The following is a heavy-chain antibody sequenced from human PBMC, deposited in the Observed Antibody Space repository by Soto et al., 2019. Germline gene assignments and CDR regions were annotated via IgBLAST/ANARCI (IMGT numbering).Heavy chain of an antibody. Sequence: EVQLLESGGGLVQPGGSLRLSCAASGFTVTSYAMSWVRQAPGKGLEWVSLLSGTADSTHYANSVKGRFTISRDDSKATLYLQMSGLRVEDTAVYFCARVRGVGYYYGMDVWGQGTTVTVSS. V-gene: IGHV3-23*01. J-gene: IGHJ6*02. CDR1: GFTVTSYA. CDR3: ARVRGVGYYYGMDV. D-gene: IGHD3-10*01. CDR2: LSGTADST.